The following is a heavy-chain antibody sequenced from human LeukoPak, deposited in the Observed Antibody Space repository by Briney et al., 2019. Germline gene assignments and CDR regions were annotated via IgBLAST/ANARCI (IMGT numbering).Heavy chain of an antibody. Sequence: AASVKVSCKASGYTFTGYYMHWVRQAPGQGLEWMGGIIPIFGTANYAQKFQGRVTITTDESTSTAYMELSSLRSEDTAVYYCARLASYGYEVYYYYYMDVWGKGTTVTVSS. J-gene: IGHJ6*03. D-gene: IGHD5-18*01. CDR1: GYTFTGYY. V-gene: IGHV1-69*05. CDR2: IIPIFGTA. CDR3: ARLASYGYEVYYYYYMDV.